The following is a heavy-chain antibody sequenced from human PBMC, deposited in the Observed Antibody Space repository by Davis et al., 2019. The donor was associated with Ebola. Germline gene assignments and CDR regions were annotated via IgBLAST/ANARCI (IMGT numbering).Heavy chain of an antibody. D-gene: IGHD3-3*01. CDR2: ISYDGRNE. Sequence: GGSLRLSCAGSGFTFSAYAMHWVRQAPGKGLEWVAVISYDGRNEFYADSVTGRFTISRDNSNNTLFLQMNSLRTEDTAVYYCGRDVHRSWSGFVYWGQGTLVTVSS. V-gene: IGHV3-30*03. J-gene: IGHJ4*02. CDR1: GFTFSAYA. CDR3: GRDVHRSWSGFVY.